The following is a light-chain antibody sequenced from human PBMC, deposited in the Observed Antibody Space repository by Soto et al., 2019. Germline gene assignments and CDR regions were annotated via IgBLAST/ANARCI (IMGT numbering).Light chain of an antibody. J-gene: IGKJ2*01. CDR3: QQFATSPYT. CDR2: GAS. Sequence: ETVLTQSPGTLSLSPGERATLSCRASQSLNSTYLVWYQQKPGQAPRLLIQGASSRVTRIPDRFSGSGSGTDVTLTIDRLESEDSAVCYCQQFATSPYTFGPGTNWAIK. V-gene: IGKV3-20*01. CDR1: QSLNSTY.